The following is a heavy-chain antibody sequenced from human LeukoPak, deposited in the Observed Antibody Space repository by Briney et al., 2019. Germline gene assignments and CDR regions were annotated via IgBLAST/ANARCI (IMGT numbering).Heavy chain of an antibody. Sequence: AGGSLRLSCAASGSTFSNNAVHWVRQAPGKGLEYVSAISSNGGSTYYANSVKGRFTISRDNSKNTLYLQMNSLRAEDTAVYYCAKGSRRPVGATVYYYYYGMDVWGQGTTVTVSS. CDR1: GSTFSNNA. D-gene: IGHD1-26*01. V-gene: IGHV3-64*01. CDR3: AKGSRRPVGATVYYYYYGMDV. CDR2: ISSNGGST. J-gene: IGHJ6*02.